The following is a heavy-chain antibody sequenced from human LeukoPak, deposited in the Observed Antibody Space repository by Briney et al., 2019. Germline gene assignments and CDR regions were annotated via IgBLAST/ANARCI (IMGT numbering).Heavy chain of an antibody. J-gene: IGHJ4*02. CDR2: IYPDDSDT. CDR3: ARGILGFGELYNY. Sequence: GESLKISCKGSGYTFSSYWIGWVRQMPGKGLEWMGIIYPDDSDTRYSPSFQGQVTISADKSISTAYLQWSSLKASDTAMYYCARGILGFGELYNYWGQGTLVTVSS. CDR1: GYTFSSYW. V-gene: IGHV5-51*01. D-gene: IGHD3-10*01.